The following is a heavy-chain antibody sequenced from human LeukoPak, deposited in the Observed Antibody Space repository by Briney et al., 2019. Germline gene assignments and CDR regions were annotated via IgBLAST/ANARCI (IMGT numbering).Heavy chain of an antibody. J-gene: IGHJ4*02. CDR2: INWNGGST. D-gene: IGHD1-1*01. CDR1: GFTFDDYG. Sequence: GGSLRLSCAASGFTFDDYGMSWVRQAPGKGLEWVSGINWNGGSTGYADSVKGRFTISRDNAKNSLYLQMNSLRAEDTALYYCARGWEAEAGKGSNFDYWGQGTLVTVSS. CDR3: ARGWEAEAGKGSNFDY. V-gene: IGHV3-20*04.